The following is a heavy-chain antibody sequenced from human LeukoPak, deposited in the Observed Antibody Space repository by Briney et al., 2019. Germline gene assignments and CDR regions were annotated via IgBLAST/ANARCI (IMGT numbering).Heavy chain of an antibody. CDR1: GFTFSNYG. V-gene: IGHV3-33*01. D-gene: IGHD5-18*01. J-gene: IGHJ4*03. CDR3: ARELNVDTAMAFDY. Sequence: GGSLRFSCAASGFTFSNYGMHWVRQAPGKGLEWVAVIWYDGSNKYYADSVKGRFTISRDNSKNTLYLQMNSLRAEDTAVYYCARELNVDTAMAFDYWGQGTMVTVSS. CDR2: IWYDGSNK.